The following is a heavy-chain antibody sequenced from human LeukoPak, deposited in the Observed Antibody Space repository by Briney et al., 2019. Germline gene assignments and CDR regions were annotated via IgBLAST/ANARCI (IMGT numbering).Heavy chain of an antibody. CDR1: TFTFSRYW. J-gene: IGHJ6*02. D-gene: IGHD3-10*01. V-gene: IGHV3-74*01. CDR3: VKDMNPGGADV. Sequence: GGSLRLSCAASTFTFSRYWMHWVRQAPGKGLIWVSLIKSDGRTTLYADSVKGRFTISRDSAKNSLYLQMNSLRPEDTALYYCVKDMNPGGADVWGQGTTVTVSS. CDR2: IKSDGRTT.